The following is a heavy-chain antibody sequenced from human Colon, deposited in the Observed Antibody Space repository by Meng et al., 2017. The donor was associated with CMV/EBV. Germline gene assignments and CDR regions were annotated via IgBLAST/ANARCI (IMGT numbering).Heavy chain of an antibody. CDR1: GFTFTSHA. Sequence: GGSLRLSCAASGFTFTSHALNWVRQAPGKELEWVSGISGGYPSTLYLDSVKGRFTISRDNAKNSVYLQMNSLRAEDTAVYYCAREGGGTIAPRDLDYWGQGTLVTVSS. CDR3: AREGGGTIAPRDLDY. D-gene: IGHD6-6*01. J-gene: IGHJ4*02. CDR2: ISGGYPST. V-gene: IGHV3-23*01.